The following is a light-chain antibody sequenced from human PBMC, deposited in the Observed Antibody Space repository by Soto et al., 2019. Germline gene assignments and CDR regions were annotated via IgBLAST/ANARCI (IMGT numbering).Light chain of an antibody. CDR2: AGS. V-gene: IGKV2-28*01. J-gene: IGKJ3*01. Sequence: EIVKTQSPLSLPVTPGEPASISCKSSQSLLHSNGYNYLDWYLQKPGQSPQLLIYAGSNRASGVPDRFSGSGSGTDFTLKISRVEAEDVAVYYCMQALQAPFTFGPGTKVDIK. CDR1: QSLLHSNGYNY. CDR3: MQALQAPFT.